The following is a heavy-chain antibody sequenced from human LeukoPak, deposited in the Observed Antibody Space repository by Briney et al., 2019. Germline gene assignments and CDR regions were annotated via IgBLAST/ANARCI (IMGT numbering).Heavy chain of an antibody. Sequence: PSETLSLTCTVSGYSISTDYYWTWIRQPPGKGLEWIGTMYHSGSTYYNPSLKSRVTISSDTSKNQFSLKLSSVTAADTAVYYCARSTVTPPDYWGQGTLVTVFS. CDR3: ARSTVTPPDY. J-gene: IGHJ4*02. CDR1: GYSISTDYY. D-gene: IGHD4-17*01. CDR2: MYHSGST. V-gene: IGHV4-38-2*02.